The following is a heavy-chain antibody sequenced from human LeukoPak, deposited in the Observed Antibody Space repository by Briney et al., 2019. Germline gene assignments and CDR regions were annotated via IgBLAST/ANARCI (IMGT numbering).Heavy chain of an antibody. CDR3: ARAPNGYVDY. J-gene: IGHJ4*02. D-gene: IGHD3-22*01. CDR1: GFTFNIYS. CDR2: ISSSSTTI. V-gene: IGHV3-48*01. Sequence: GSLRLSCAASGFTFNIYSMNWVRQAPGKGLEWISYISSSSTTIYYADSVKGRFIISRDNAKNSLSLQVSSLRAEDTAVYYCARAPNGYVDYWGQGTLVTVSS.